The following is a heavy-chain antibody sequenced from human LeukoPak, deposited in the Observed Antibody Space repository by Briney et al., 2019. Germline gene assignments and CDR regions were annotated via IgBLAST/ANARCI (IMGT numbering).Heavy chain of an antibody. CDR1: GFTFSNYP. V-gene: IGHV3-48*02. J-gene: IGHJ4*02. CDR3: ATDQRYAFDY. Sequence: GGSLRLSCAGSGFTFSNYPMNWVRQAPGKGLEWISNIRTTAEGAKYAYYADSVKGRVTISRDDGKNTLYLHMNSPRDDDTAVYYCATDQRYAFDYWGQGILVTVSS. CDR2: IRTTAEGAKYA. D-gene: IGHD3-9*01.